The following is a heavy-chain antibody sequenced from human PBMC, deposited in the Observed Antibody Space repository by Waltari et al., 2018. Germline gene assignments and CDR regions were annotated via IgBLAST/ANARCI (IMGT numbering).Heavy chain of an antibody. CDR1: GFTFSSNY. Sequence: EVQLVESGGGLIQPGGSLRLSCAASGFTFSSNYMSWVRQAPGKGLEWVSVIYSGGSTYYADSVKGRFTISRDNSKNTLYLQMNSLRAEDTAVYYCARDPGYCSGGSCYSGDVSDYWGQGTLVTVSS. D-gene: IGHD2-15*01. J-gene: IGHJ4*02. CDR3: ARDPGYCSGGSCYSGDVSDY. CDR2: IYSGGST. V-gene: IGHV3-53*01.